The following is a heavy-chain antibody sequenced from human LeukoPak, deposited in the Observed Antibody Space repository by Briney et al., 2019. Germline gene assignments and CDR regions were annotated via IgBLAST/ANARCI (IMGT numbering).Heavy chain of an antibody. CDR2: ISSSSTYI. CDR3: ARGSHRYYYYYMDV. V-gene: IGHV3-21*04. Sequence: GGSLRLSCAASGFTFTSHNMNWIRQAPGKGLEWVSSISSSSTYINYADSVKGRFTIFRDNAKNSLYLQMNSLRAEDTAVYYCARGSHRYYYYYMDVWGKGTTVTVSS. CDR1: GFTFTSHN. J-gene: IGHJ6*03.